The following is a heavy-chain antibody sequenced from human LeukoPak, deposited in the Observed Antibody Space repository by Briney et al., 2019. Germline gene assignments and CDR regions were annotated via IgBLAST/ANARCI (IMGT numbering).Heavy chain of an antibody. CDR1: GFTFSSFE. CDR3: ARDGWVDY. Sequence: GGSLRLSCEASGFTFSSFEMNWVRQAPGKGLEWVSYISSSGGTIYYTDSVKGRFTISRDNAKNSLYLQMNSLRAEDTAVYYCARDGWVDYWGQGTLVTVSS. CDR2: ISSSGGTI. D-gene: IGHD1-26*01. J-gene: IGHJ4*02. V-gene: IGHV3-48*03.